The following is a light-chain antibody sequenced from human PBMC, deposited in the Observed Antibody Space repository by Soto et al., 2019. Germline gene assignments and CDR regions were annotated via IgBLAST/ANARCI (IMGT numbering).Light chain of an antibody. CDR2: DVS. J-gene: IGLJ1*01. CDR1: SSDVGGYNY. V-gene: IGLV2-11*01. Sequence: QSALTQPRSVSGSPGQSVTISCTGTSSDVGGYNYVSWYQQHPGKAPKLMIYDVSKRPSGVPDRFSGSKSGNTASLTISGLQAEDEADYYCCSDAGSHGVFGTGTKLTVL. CDR3: CSDAGSHGV.